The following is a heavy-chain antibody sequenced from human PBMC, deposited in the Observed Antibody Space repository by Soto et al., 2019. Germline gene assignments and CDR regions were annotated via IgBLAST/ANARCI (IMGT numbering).Heavy chain of an antibody. Sequence: SETLSLTCIVSTGSISGYFWSWIRQPPGKGLEWIAFIYDSGSTNYNPSLKSRVSTSVDTSKNQFSLKLSSVTAADTAVYYCAPGWSSSWPYWGQGTPVTVSS. V-gene: IGHV4-59*01. D-gene: IGHD6-13*01. CDR1: TGSISGYF. CDR3: APGWSSSWPY. J-gene: IGHJ4*02. CDR2: IYDSGST.